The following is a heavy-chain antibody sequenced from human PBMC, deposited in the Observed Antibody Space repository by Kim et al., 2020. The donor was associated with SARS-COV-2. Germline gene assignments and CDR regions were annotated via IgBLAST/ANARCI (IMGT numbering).Heavy chain of an antibody. V-gene: IGHV4-59*11. CDR3: ARHGLTSAGLSLDV. Sequence: SETLSLTCAVSGDSITTHYWSWIRQRPGKGLEWIGYIFHNGNTNYSPSLKSRVAILMDTSKNQLSLRVNSVTAADTALYFCARHGLTSAGLSLDVWGQGTTVTVSS. J-gene: IGHJ6*02. D-gene: IGHD1-26*01. CDR2: IFHNGNT. CDR1: GDSITTHY.